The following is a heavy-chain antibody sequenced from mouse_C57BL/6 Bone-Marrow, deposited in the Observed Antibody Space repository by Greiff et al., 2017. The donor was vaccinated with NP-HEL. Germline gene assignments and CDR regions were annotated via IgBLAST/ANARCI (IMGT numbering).Heavy chain of an antibody. V-gene: IGHV1-72*01. Sequence: QVQLQQPGAELVKPGASVKLSCKASGYTFTSYWMHWVKQRPGRGLEWIGRIDPNSGGTKYNEKFKSKATLTVDKPSITAYMQLSSLTSEDSAVYYCASFITTHFDVWGTGTTVTVSS. D-gene: IGHD1-1*01. CDR1: GYTFTSYW. J-gene: IGHJ1*03. CDR3: ASFITTHFDV. CDR2: IDPNSGGT.